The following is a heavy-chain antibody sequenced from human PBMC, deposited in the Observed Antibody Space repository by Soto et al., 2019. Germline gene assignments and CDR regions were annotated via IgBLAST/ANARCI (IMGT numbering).Heavy chain of an antibody. V-gene: IGHV5-10-1*01. Sequence: PGEALKISCNVSGYSFTIYWISWVRQMRGKGLEWMGRIDPSDSYTNYSPSFQGHVTITRDMSTSTAYMELSSLRSEDTAVYYCAAVPYFGVVTPWYYYYGMDVWGQGTTVTVSS. CDR1: GYSFTIYW. J-gene: IGHJ6*02. CDR2: IDPSDSYT. D-gene: IGHD3-3*01. CDR3: AAVPYFGVVTPWYYYYGMDV.